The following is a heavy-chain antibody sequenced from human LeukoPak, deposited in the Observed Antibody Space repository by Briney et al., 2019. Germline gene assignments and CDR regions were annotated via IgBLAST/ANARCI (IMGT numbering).Heavy chain of an antibody. CDR1: GLTFSKSA. D-gene: IGHD2-15*01. Sequence: GGSLRLSCAASGLTFSKSALTWVRQAPGKGLEWVSTITDVGDIFYTYSVRGRFTISRDNSKNTVYTQMDGLRAEDTAVYYCTRDRGGSPTDVFDYWGQGTLVTVSS. V-gene: IGHV3-23*01. CDR3: TRDRGGSPTDVFDY. CDR2: ITDVGDI. J-gene: IGHJ4*02.